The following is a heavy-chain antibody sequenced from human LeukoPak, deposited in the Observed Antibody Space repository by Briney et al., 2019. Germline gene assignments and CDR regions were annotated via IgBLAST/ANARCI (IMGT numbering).Heavy chain of an antibody. J-gene: IGHJ4*02. D-gene: IGHD3-10*01. CDR1: GFTFSDYY. V-gene: IGHV3-11*01. CDR3: ARSATYYYGSGSYSDY. Sequence: GGSLRLSCAASGFTFSDYYMSWIRQAPGKGLEWVSYISSSGSTIYYAGSVKGRFTISRDNTKNSLYLQMNSLRAEDTAVYYCARSATYYYGSGSYSDYWGQGTLVTVSS. CDR2: ISSSGSTI.